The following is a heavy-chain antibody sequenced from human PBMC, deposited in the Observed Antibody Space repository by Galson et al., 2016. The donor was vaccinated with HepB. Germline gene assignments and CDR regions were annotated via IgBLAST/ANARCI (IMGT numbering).Heavy chain of an antibody. Sequence: QSGAEVKKPGESLWISCKGSGYRITSYWIGWVRQMPGKGLEWMGAIFSGDSDTSYSPSFQGQVIISADKSINTAYLQWGSLRASDTAIYYCVRHAGGEFSMNVWGPGTTVIVSS. J-gene: IGHJ6*02. V-gene: IGHV5-51*01. CDR2: IFSGDSDT. CDR3: VRHAGGEFSMNV. D-gene: IGHD3-16*01. CDR1: GYRITSYW.